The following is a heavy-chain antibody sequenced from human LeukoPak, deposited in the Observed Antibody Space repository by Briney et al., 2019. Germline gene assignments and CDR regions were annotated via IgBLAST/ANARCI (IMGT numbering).Heavy chain of an antibody. V-gene: IGHV3-9*01. CDR3: EKARGYGGYDFPAFAC. J-gene: IGHJ4*02. Sequence: PGGSLRLSCAASGFTFDDYAMHWVRQAPGKGLEWVSGISWNSGSIGYADSVKGRFTISRDNAKNSLYLQMNSLRAEDTALYYCEKARGYGGYDFPAFACGGRGPLVTVSS. CDR2: ISWNSGSI. CDR1: GFTFDDYA. D-gene: IGHD5-12*01.